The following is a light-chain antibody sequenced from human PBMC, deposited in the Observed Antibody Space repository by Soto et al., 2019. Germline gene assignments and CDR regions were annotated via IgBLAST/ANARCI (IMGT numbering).Light chain of an antibody. CDR2: LNSDGSH. J-gene: IGLJ2*01. Sequence: QSVLTQSPSASASLGASVKLTCTLSSGHSSYAIAWHQQQPEKGPRYLMKLNSDGSHSKGDGIPDRFSGSSSGAERYLTISSLHSEDEADYYCQTWGTGIPVVFGGGTKLTVL. CDR1: SGHSSYA. V-gene: IGLV4-69*01. CDR3: QTWGTGIPVV.